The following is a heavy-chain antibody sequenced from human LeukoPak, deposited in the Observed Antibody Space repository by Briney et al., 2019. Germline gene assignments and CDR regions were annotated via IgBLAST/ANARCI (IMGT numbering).Heavy chain of an antibody. CDR1: GYTFTGYY. V-gene: IGHV1-2*02. D-gene: IGHD6-13*01. CDR2: INPNSGGT. Sequence: ASVKVSCKASGYTFTGYYMHWVRQAPGQGLEWMGWINPNSGGTNYAQKFQGRVTMTRDTSISTAYMELSRLRSDDTAVYYCARVPYSSSWYYYYYMDVWGKGTTVTVSS. CDR3: ARVPYSSSWYYYYYMDV. J-gene: IGHJ6*03.